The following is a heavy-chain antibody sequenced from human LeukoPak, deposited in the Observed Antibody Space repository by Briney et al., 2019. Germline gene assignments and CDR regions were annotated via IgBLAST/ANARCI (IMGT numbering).Heavy chain of an antibody. CDR3: AKDLWFGGPFDY. Sequence: GGSLRLSCAASGFTFSSYGMHWVRQAPGKGLEWVAVISYDGSNKYYADSVKGRFTIPRDNSKNTLYLQMNSLRAEDTAVYYCAKDLWFGGPFDYWGQGTLVTVSS. CDR2: ISYDGSNK. J-gene: IGHJ4*02. V-gene: IGHV3-30*18. D-gene: IGHD3-10*01. CDR1: GFTFSSYG.